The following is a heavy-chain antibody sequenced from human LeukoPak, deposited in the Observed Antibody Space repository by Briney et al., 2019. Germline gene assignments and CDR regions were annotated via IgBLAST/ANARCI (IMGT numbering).Heavy chain of an antibody. CDR1: GDSIVSGGALINDY. CDR2: VDRSGNT. CDR3: ARYRYQFLYGFGTFDY. Sequence: SETLSLTCTVSGDSIVSGGALINDYWNWIRQPVGERLEWIGRVDRSGNTNYNPSLKSRVTMSVDTAKTQFSLKLSSVTAADTAVYYCARYRYQFLYGFGTFDYWGQGTLVTVSS. D-gene: IGHD3-16*01. V-gene: IGHV4-4*07. J-gene: IGHJ4*02.